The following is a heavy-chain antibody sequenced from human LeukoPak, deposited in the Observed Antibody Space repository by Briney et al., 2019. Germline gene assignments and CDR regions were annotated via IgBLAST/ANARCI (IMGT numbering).Heavy chain of an antibody. CDR2: ISSSGSTI. CDR1: GFTFSSHE. Sequence: PGGSLRLSCAASGFTFSSHEMNWVRQAPGKGLEWVSYISSSGSTIYYADSVKGRFTISRDNAKNSLYLQMNSLRAEDTAVYYCASTARIAVAGFDYWGQGTLVTVSS. D-gene: IGHD6-19*01. CDR3: ASTARIAVAGFDY. V-gene: IGHV3-48*03. J-gene: IGHJ4*02.